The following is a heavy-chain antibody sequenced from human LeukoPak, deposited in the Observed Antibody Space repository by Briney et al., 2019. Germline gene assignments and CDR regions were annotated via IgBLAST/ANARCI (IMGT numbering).Heavy chain of an antibody. Sequence: GGSLRLSCAASGFSFTTSGMSWVRQAPGKGLEWVSGISSSGDETHYADSVRGRFTISRDNSQDTLYLEVKSLRVEDTAVYFCAKPLYAVRGKNFFDYWGQGTLVTVSS. CDR2: ISSSGDET. CDR3: AKPLYAVRGKNFFDY. D-gene: IGHD3-16*01. J-gene: IGHJ4*02. V-gene: IGHV3-23*01. CDR1: GFSFTTSG.